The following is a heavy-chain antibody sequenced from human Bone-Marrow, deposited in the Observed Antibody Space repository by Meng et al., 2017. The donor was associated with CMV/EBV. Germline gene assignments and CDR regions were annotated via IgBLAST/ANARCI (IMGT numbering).Heavy chain of an antibody. CDR2: ITHSGRT. Sequence: TCVVYGGSCSGYYWRCSGQPPGKGLEWTGEITHSGRTNYNSYLKRRVNISLDTSKLQFSLKLSSVTAADTAVYYCASEEDGLGYGHLWGQGTLVTVSS. CDR1: GGSCSGYY. V-gene: IGHV4-34*01. D-gene: IGHD3-9*01. CDR3: ASEEDGLGYGHL. J-gene: IGHJ5*02.